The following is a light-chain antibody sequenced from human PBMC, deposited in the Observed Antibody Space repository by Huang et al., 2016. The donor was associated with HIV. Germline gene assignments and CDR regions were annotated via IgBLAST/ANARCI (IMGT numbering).Light chain of an antibody. Sequence: EIVMTQSPANLSVSPGERATLACRASQSVSSNLACYQQKPGQAPRLLIYAASTRATGIPARFSCSGSGTEFTLTISSLQFEDFAVYYCQQYNNWPRTFGQGTKVEIK. V-gene: IGKV3-15*01. J-gene: IGKJ1*01. CDR2: AAS. CDR1: QSVSSN. CDR3: QQYNNWPRT.